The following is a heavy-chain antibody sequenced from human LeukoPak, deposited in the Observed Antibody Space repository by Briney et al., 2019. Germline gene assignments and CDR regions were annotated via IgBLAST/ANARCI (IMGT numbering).Heavy chain of an antibody. V-gene: IGHV4-31*11. CDR2: IYYSGST. D-gene: IGHD3-22*01. J-gene: IGHJ4*02. CDR3: AREGLYYDSSGYYCSFDY. Sequence: PSGTLSLTCAVSGGSISSGGYYWSWIRQHPGKGLEWIGYIYYSGSTYYNPSLKSRVTISVDTSKNQFSLKLSSVTAADTAVYYCAREGLYYDSSGYYCSFDYWGQGTLVTVSS. CDR1: GGSISSGGYY.